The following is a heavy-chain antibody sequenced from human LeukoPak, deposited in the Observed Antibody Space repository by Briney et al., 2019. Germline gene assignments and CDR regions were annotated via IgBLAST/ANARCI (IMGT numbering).Heavy chain of an antibody. CDR3: ARGDGYNFFDS. V-gene: IGHV3-66*01. D-gene: IGHD5-24*01. CDR2: IYIDGNT. Sequence: GSLRLSSAASGFTVSRNYMSWVRQAPGKGLEWVSVIYIDGNTYYADSVRGRFTISRDNSKNTVYLQMNSLRAEDTAVYYCARGDGYNFFDSWGQGTLVTVSS. J-gene: IGHJ4*02. CDR1: GFTVSRNY.